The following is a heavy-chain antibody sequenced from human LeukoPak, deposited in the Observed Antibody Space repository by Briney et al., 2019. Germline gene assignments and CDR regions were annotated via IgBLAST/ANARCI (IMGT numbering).Heavy chain of an antibody. CDR2: ISNTGNRT. Sequence: GSLRLSCAASGITFSTFAMNWVRQAPGKGLEWVSFISNTGNRTYCADSVNGRFTISRDNSKNTLYLQMNSLRAEDTAIYYCAKMVYSSYIDLWGGGTLVIVSS. CDR3: AKMVYSSYIDL. CDR1: GITFSTFA. V-gene: IGHV3-23*01. D-gene: IGHD2-8*01. J-gene: IGHJ2*01.